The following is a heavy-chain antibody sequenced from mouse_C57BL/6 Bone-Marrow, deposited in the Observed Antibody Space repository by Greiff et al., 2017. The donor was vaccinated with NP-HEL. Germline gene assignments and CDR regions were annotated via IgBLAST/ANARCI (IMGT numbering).Heavy chain of an antibody. Sequence: VQLQQSGAELVRPGASVKLSCTASGFNIKDDYMHWVKQRPEQGLEWIGWIDPENGDTEYASKFQGKATITADTSSNTAYLQLSSLTSEDTAVYYCTPFTTVVDYWGQGTTLTVSS. CDR3: TPFTTVVDY. CDR1: GFNIKDDY. J-gene: IGHJ2*01. V-gene: IGHV14-4*01. D-gene: IGHD1-1*01. CDR2: IDPENGDT.